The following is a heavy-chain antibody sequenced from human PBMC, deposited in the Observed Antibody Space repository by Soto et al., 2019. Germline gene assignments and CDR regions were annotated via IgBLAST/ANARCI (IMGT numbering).Heavy chain of an antibody. D-gene: IGHD2-21*02. Sequence: QVQLQESGPGLVKPSQTLSLTCTVSGGSISSGGYYWSWIRQHPGKGLEWIGYIYYSGSTYYNPSLKSRVTISVDTSKNQFSRKLSSVTAADTAVYYCARQSYCGGDCYSTPFDYWGQGTLVTVSS. CDR1: GGSISSGGYY. V-gene: IGHV4-31*03. CDR2: IYYSGST. J-gene: IGHJ4*02. CDR3: ARQSYCGGDCYSTPFDY.